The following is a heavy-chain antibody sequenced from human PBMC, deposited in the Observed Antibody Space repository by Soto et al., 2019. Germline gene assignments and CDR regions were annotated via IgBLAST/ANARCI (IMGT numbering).Heavy chain of an antibody. CDR3: ATIYCSGGSCYFSPSYDYYYGMDV. CDR2: FDPEDGET. D-gene: IGHD2-15*01. Sequence: ASVKVSCEVSGYTLTELSMRWVRQAPGKGLEWMGGFDPEDGETIYAQKFQGRVTMTEDTSTDTAYMELSSLRSEDTAVYYCATIYCSGGSCYFSPSYDYYYGMDVWGQGTTVTVSS. V-gene: IGHV1-24*01. CDR1: GYTLTELS. J-gene: IGHJ6*02.